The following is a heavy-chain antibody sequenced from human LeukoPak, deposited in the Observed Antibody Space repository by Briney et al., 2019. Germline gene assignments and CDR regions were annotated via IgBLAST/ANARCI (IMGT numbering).Heavy chain of an antibody. D-gene: IGHD4-17*01. J-gene: IGHJ4*02. CDR1: GFTFSDYY. V-gene: IGHV3-11*06. Sequence: PGGSLRLSCVASGFTFSDYYMTWIRQAPGKGLEWVSYISSTSDYTNYADSVKGRFTISRDNSKNTLYLQMNSLRAEDTAVYYCARGAPNYGDYPRLFDYWGQGTLVTVSS. CDR2: ISSTSDYT. CDR3: ARGAPNYGDYPRLFDY.